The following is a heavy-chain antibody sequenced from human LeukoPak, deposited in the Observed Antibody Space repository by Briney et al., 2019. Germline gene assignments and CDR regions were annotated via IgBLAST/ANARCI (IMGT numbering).Heavy chain of an antibody. J-gene: IGHJ4*02. CDR1: GFTFSSYS. V-gene: IGHV3-21*01. CDR3: ARETGYGGNSERYYFDY. CDR2: ISSSSSYI. D-gene: IGHD4-23*01. Sequence: GGSLRLSCAASGFTFSSYSMNWVRQAPGKGLERVSSISSSSSYIYYADSVKGRFTISRDNAKNSLYLQMNSLRAEDTAVYYCARETGYGGNSERYYFDYWGQGTLVTVSS.